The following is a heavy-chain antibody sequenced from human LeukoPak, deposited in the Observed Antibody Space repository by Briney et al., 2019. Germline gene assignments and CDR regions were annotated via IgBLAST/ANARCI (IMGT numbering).Heavy chain of an antibody. Sequence: ASVKVSCKASGYTFTSYAMHWVRQAPGQRLEWMGWINAGNGKTKYSQKLQGRVTITRDTSASTAYMELSSLRSEDTAVYYCARADFNIAVAVFGPWGQGTLVTVSS. J-gene: IGHJ5*02. D-gene: IGHD6-19*01. CDR1: GYTFTSYA. CDR3: ARADFNIAVAVFGP. CDR2: INAGNGKT. V-gene: IGHV1-3*01.